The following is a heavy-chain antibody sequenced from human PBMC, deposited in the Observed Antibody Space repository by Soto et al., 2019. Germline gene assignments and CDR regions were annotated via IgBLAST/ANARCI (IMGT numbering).Heavy chain of an antibody. CDR2: TYTGGYT. D-gene: IGHD1-7*01. Sequence: RGGSLRLSCAASGFIVSDNYINWVRQAPGKGLEWVSVTYTGGYTYYADSVKGRFTISRDNSKNTLYLQMNSLRAEDTAVYYCAREVSGTSFDYWGQGTLVTVSS. J-gene: IGHJ4*02. V-gene: IGHV3-53*01. CDR1: GFIVSDNY. CDR3: AREVSGTSFDY.